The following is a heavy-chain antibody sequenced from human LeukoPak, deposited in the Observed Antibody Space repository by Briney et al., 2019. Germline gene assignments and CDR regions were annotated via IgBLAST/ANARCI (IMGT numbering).Heavy chain of an antibody. CDR1: GFTFSSYS. Sequence: GGSLRLSCAASGFTFSSYSMNWVRQAPGKGLEWVSSISSSSSYIYYADSVKGRFTISRDNAKNSLYLQMNSLRAEDTAVYYCARDNYGSGSYWFISWGRGTLVTVSS. J-gene: IGHJ5*02. V-gene: IGHV3-21*01. CDR3: ARDNYGSGSYWFIS. D-gene: IGHD3-10*01. CDR2: ISSSSSYI.